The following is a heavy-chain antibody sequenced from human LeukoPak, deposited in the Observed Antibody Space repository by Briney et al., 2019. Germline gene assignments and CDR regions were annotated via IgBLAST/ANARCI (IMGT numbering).Heavy chain of an antibody. J-gene: IGHJ4*02. D-gene: IGHD3-22*01. CDR3: ARSQIYDSSGYRYFDY. Sequence: SETLSLTCAVYGGSFXXYXXXXIXXXPXXXXXXXXXXNHSGSTNYNPSLKSRVTISVDTSKNQFSLKLSSVTAADTAVYYCARSQIYDSSGYRYFDYWGQGTLVTVSS. CDR2: XNHSGST. V-gene: IGHV4-34*01. CDR1: GGSFXXYX.